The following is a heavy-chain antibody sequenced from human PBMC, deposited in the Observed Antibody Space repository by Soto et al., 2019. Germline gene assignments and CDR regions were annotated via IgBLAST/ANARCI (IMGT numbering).Heavy chain of an antibody. V-gene: IGHV2-5*02. CDR1: GFSLITSGVV. J-gene: IGHJ5*02. Sequence: PSPTLVNPTQTLTLTCTFSGFSLITSGVVVGLILQPPVKALDWLALIYLDDDKLYSPSLKSRLTITKDTSKNQVVLTMTNMDPVDTATYYCAHGELRFLEWLLSDLGWFDPWGQGTLVTVSS. CDR3: AHGELRFLEWLLSDLGWFDP. D-gene: IGHD3-3*01. CDR2: IYLDDDK.